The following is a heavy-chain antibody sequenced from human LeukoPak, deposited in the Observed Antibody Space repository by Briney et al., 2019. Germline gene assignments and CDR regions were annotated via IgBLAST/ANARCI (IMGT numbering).Heavy chain of an antibody. CDR1: GYPLTELS. CDR3: ATIKEGNDFWSGYQNPHWLDP. V-gene: IGHV1-24*01. J-gene: IGHJ5*02. CDR2: FDPEDGET. Sequence: GASVKVSCKVSGYPLTELSMHWVRQAPGKGLEWMGGFDPEDGETIYAQKFQGRVTMTEDTSTDTAYMELSSLRSEDTAVYYCATIKEGNDFWSGYQNPHWLDPWGQGTLVTVSS. D-gene: IGHD3-3*01.